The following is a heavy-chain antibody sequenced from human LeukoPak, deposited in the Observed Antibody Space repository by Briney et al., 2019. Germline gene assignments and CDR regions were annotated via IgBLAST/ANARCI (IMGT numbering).Heavy chain of an antibody. D-gene: IGHD3-10*01. V-gene: IGHV3-23*01. Sequence: GGSLRLSCAASGFTFSNYAMNWVRQAPGKGLEWVSGIGGGGTNTDYTDSVRGRFIISRDNSRNTLSLQMSSLRAEDTAVYYCARRRGRYGSGSYYAFDIWGQGTMVTVSS. CDR2: IGGGGTNT. CDR1: GFTFSNYA. CDR3: ARRRGRYGSGSYYAFDI. J-gene: IGHJ3*02.